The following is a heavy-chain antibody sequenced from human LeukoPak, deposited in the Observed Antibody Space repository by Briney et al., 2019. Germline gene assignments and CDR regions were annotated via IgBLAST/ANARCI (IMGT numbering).Heavy chain of an antibody. CDR1: GFTFSSYD. V-gene: IGHV3-13*05. J-gene: IGHJ2*01. CDR2: IGTAGDP. Sequence: GGSLRLSCAASGFTFSSYDMHWVRRPTGKGLEWASTIGTAGDPYYPDSVKGRFTISRENAKNSLYLQMNSLRAGDTAVYYCARGRGSWYFDLWGRGTLVTVSS. D-gene: IGHD3-16*01. CDR3: ARGRGSWYFDL.